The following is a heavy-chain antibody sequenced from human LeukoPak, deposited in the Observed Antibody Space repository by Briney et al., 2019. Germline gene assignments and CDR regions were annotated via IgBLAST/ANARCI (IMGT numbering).Heavy chain of an antibody. D-gene: IGHD3-22*01. CDR3: TTPSGYYDSSGWD. CDR1: GFTFSSYG. J-gene: IGHJ4*02. V-gene: IGHV3-15*01. Sequence: GGSLRLSCAASGFTFSSYGMHWVRQAPGKGLEWVGRIKSKTDGGTTDYAAPVKGRFTISRDDSKNTLYLQMNSLKTEDTAVYYCTTPSGYYDSSGWDWGQGTLVTVSS. CDR2: IKSKTDGGTT.